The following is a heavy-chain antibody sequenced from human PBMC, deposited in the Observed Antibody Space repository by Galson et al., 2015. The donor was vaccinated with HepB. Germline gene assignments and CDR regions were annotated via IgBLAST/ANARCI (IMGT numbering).Heavy chain of an antibody. D-gene: IGHD3-16*01. J-gene: IGHJ5*02. Sequence: SLRLSCAGSGFIFRHHAMAWIRQAPGKGLEWVSGINGRGATRSYSDDVKGRFSISRDNSKDTVFLQMGNLRAEDTAVYYCVKEGSWFGGGWFDPWGQGALVTVS. CDR1: GFIFRHHA. V-gene: IGHV3-23*01. CDR3: VKEGSWFGGGWFDP. CDR2: INGRGATR.